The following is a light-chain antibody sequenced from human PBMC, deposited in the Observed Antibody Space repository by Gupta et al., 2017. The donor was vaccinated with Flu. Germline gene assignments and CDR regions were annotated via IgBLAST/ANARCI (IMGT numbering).Light chain of an antibody. CDR3: QQDGDSHYT. J-gene: IGKJ2*01. CDR1: QSVRSSY. Sequence: EVVLTQSPGTLSLSPGERATLSCRASQSVRSSYFSWYQQKLGQAPRLLIYAASTRATGIPGKFSATGSWTDFTLTISILEPEDFAVSYFQQDGDSHYTFAQGTXLEIK. CDR2: AAS. V-gene: IGKV3-20*01.